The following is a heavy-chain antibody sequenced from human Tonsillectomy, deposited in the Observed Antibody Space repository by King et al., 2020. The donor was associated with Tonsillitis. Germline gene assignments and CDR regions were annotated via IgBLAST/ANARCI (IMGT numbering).Heavy chain of an antibody. J-gene: IGHJ6*02. CDR3: AREGWYGDYYYGMDV. CDR2: ISAYNGNT. CDR1: GYTFTSYG. V-gene: IGHV1-18*04. Sequence: VQLVQSGAEVKKPGASVKVSCKASGYTFTSYGISWVRQAPGQGLEWMGWISAYNGNTNYAQKFQGRVTMTTDTSTTTAYMELRSLRSEDTAVYYCAREGWYGDYYYGMDVWGQGTTVTVSS. D-gene: IGHD6-19*01.